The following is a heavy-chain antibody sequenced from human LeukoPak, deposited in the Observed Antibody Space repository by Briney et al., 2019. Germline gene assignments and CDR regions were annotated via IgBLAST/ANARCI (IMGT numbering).Heavy chain of an antibody. J-gene: IGHJ5*02. CDR2: INGDNGNT. CDR3: ARAPYDILTGYSLNWFDP. CDR1: GYTFTTYA. Sequence: ASVNVSCTASGYTFTTYAIHWVRQAPGQRLEWMGWINGDNGNTKYSQKFQGRVTITRDTSAYTAYMELRSLNSADTAVYFCARAPYDILTGYSLNWFDPWGQGTLVTVSS. V-gene: IGHV1-3*01. D-gene: IGHD3-9*01.